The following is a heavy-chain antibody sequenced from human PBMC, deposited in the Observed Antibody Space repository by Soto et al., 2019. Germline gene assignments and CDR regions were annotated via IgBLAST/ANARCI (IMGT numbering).Heavy chain of an antibody. D-gene: IGHD3-16*01. J-gene: IGHJ5*02. CDR1: GFTFRSYS. V-gene: IGHV3-23*01. Sequence: XGSLRLSCAVAGFTFRSYSMSWVRQAPGKGPEWVSAISGSGGSTYYADSVKGRFTISRDNSKNTLYLQMNSLRAEDTAVYYCAKDRGGVKWFDPWGQGTLVTVSS. CDR3: AKDRGGVKWFDP. CDR2: ISGSGGST.